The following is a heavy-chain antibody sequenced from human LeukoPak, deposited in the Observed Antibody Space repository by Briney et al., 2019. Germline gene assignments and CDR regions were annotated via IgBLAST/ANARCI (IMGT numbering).Heavy chain of an antibody. Sequence: SETLSLTCTVSGYSISSAYYWGWIRQPPGKGLEWIVSIYHSGSTYYNPSLKSRVTISVDTSKNQFSLKLSSVTAADTAVYYCARATEGGYTYDYFYYYYMDVWGKGTTVTISS. J-gene: IGHJ6*03. CDR2: IYHSGST. V-gene: IGHV4-38-2*02. CDR3: ARATEGGYTYDYFYYYYMDV. CDR1: GYSISSAYY. D-gene: IGHD5-18*01.